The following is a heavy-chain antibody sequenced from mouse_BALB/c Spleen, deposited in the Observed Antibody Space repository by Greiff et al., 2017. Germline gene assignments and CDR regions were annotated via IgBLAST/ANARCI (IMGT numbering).Heavy chain of an antibody. CDR3: ARRSPDYYAMDY. Sequence: EVKVVESGGDLVKPGGSLKLSCAASGFTFSSYGMSWVRQTPDKRLEWVATISSGGSYTYYPDSVKGRFTISRDNAKNTLYLQRSSLKSEDTAMYYCARRSPDYYAMDYWGQGTSVTVSS. V-gene: IGHV5-6*02. CDR1: GFTFSSYG. J-gene: IGHJ4*01. CDR2: ISSGGSYT.